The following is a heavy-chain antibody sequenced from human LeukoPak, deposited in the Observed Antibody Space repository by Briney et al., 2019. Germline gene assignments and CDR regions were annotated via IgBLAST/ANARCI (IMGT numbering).Heavy chain of an antibody. D-gene: IGHD4-17*01. CDR1: GYTLTELS. V-gene: IGHV1-24*01. J-gene: IGHJ4*02. Sequence: ASVKDSCKVSGYTLTELSMHWVRQAPGKGLEWMGGFDPEDGETIYAQKFQGRVTMTEDTSTDTAYMELSSLRSEDTAVYYCATGGDYVGLFFDYWGQGTLVTVSS. CDR3: ATGGDYVGLFFDY. CDR2: FDPEDGET.